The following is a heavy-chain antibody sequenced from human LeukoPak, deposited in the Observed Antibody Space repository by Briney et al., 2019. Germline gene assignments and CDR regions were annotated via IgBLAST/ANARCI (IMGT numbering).Heavy chain of an antibody. J-gene: IGHJ4*02. Sequence: PSETLSLTCAVYGGSFSGYYWSWIRQPPGKGLEWIGEINHSGSTNYHPSLKSRVTISVDTSKNQFSLKLSSVTAADTAVYYCARVRGVHDFWSGYYTLDYWGQGTLVTVSS. CDR1: GGSFSGYY. D-gene: IGHD3-3*01. CDR3: ARVRGVHDFWSGYYTLDY. V-gene: IGHV4-34*01. CDR2: INHSGST.